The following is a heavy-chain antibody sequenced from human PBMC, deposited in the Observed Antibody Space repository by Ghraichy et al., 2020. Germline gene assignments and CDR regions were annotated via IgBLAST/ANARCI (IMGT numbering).Heavy chain of an antibody. CDR2: IYYSGTS. CDR1: GGSFSSPDSY. Sequence: SQTLSLTCTVSGGSFSSPDSYWGWIRQPPGKGLEWIAHIYYSGTSYYNPALRSRVSISVDTSNKQFSLRLSSVTAADTATYYCARRFCDGGAGYNGYYFDLWGQGTLVTGSS. D-gene: IGHD2-8*02. J-gene: IGHJ4*02. CDR3: ARRFCDGGAGYNGYYFDL. V-gene: IGHV4-39*01.